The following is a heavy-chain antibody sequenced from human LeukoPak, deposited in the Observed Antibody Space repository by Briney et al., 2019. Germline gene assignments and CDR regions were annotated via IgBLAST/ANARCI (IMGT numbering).Heavy chain of an antibody. CDR2: INPNSGGT. D-gene: IGHD3-3*01. CDR3: ARGTYYDFWSGYQNWFDP. Sequence: ASAKVSCKASGYTFTGYYMHWVRQAPGQGLDWMGWINPNSGGTNYAQKFQGRVTMTRDTSISTAYMELSRLRPDDKAVYYCARGTYYDFWSGYQNWFDPWGQGTLVTVSS. CDR1: GYTFTGYY. V-gene: IGHV1-2*02. J-gene: IGHJ5*02.